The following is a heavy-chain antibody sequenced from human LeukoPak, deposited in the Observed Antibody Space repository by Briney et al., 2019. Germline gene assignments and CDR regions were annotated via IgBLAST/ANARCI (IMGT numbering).Heavy chain of an antibody. Sequence: NAGGSLRLSCAASGFTFSSYNMNWVRQAPGKGLEWISSITSSSYFIYYADSLKGRFTISRDNAKNSLYLHLNSLRDEDTAIYYCARDPYNGDYGDFYYYYMDVWGKGTTVTISS. D-gene: IGHD3-16*01. CDR2: ITSSSYFI. V-gene: IGHV3-21*01. CDR1: GFTFSSYN. J-gene: IGHJ6*03. CDR3: ARDPYNGDYGDFYYYYMDV.